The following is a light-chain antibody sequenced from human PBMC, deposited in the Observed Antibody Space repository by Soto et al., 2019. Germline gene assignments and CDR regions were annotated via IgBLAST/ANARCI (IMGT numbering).Light chain of an antibody. Sequence: QSALTQPPSASGSPGQSVTISCTGTSSDVGGYNYVSWYQQYPGKAPKVMIYEVTKRPSGVPDRFSGSKSGNTASLTVSGRQAEDEADYYCSSYAGSNGVLFGGGTKLTVL. J-gene: IGLJ2*01. CDR2: EVT. V-gene: IGLV2-8*01. CDR1: SSDVGGYNY. CDR3: SSYAGSNGVL.